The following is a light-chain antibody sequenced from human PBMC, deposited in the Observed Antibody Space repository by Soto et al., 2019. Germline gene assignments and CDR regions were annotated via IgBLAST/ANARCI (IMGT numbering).Light chain of an antibody. Sequence: QSVLTQPASVSGSPGQSITISCSGTSSDVGRYNAVSWYQQHPGKFPQLMIYYVSIRPSGISARFSASKSGNMASLTISGLQAEDEADYYCSSYTVSGSYVFGTGTKLTVL. CDR2: YVS. J-gene: IGLJ1*01. V-gene: IGLV2-14*03. CDR1: SSDVGRYNA. CDR3: SSYTVSGSYV.